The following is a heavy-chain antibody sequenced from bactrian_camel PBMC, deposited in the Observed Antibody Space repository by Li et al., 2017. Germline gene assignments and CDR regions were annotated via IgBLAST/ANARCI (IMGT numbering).Heavy chain of an antibody. J-gene: IGHJ4*01. CDR1: GFTFSRDY. V-gene: IGHV3S10*01. Sequence: EVQLVESGGGLVQPGGSLRLSCAASGFTFSRDYMSWVRQAPGKGLEWLSGFHSDGSTYYGDSVKGRFTISRDNAKNVLYLQMNSLKPEDTAVYSCQAIGDFYVCRKYVGQGTQVTVS. CDR2: FHSDGST. D-gene: IGHD3*01.